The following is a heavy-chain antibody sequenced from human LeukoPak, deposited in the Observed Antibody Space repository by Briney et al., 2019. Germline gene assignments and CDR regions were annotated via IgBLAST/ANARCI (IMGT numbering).Heavy chain of an antibody. Sequence: VGSLRLSCAASGFTFSNYEMNWVRQAPGKGLEWVSYISNSGTVIYYTDSVKGRFTIYRDNAQNSLYLQMNSLRAEDTAVYYCARAVAGTPIDYWGQGTLVTVSS. V-gene: IGHV3-48*03. J-gene: IGHJ4*02. D-gene: IGHD6-19*01. CDR1: GFTFSNYE. CDR3: ARAVAGTPIDY. CDR2: ISNSGTVI.